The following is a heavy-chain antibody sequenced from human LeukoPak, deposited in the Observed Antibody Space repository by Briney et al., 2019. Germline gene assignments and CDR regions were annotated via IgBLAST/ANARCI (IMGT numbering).Heavy chain of an antibody. V-gene: IGHV4-59*01. CDR1: GGSISSYY. J-gene: IGHJ6*03. CDR3: ARAPYGSATNNYYMDV. CDR2: FYYSGST. Sequence: SETLSLTCIVSGGSISSYYWSWIRQPPGKGLEWIGFFYYSGSTNYNPSLKSRVTISVDTSKNQFSLKLSSVTAADTAVYYCARAPYGSATNNYYMDVWGKGTTVTVSS. D-gene: IGHD3-10*01.